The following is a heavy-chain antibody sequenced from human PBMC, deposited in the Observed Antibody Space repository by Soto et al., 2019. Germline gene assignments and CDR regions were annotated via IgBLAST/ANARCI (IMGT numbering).Heavy chain of an antibody. V-gene: IGHV4-59*08. CDR2: IYYSGST. J-gene: IGHJ4*02. CDR3: ARLQYYFDY. Sequence: SETLSLTCTVSGGSISSYYWSWIRQPPGKGLEWIGDIYYSGSTNYNPSLKSRVTISVDTSKNQFSLKLSSVTAADAAVYYCARLQYYFDYWGQGTLVTVSS. CDR1: GGSISSYY.